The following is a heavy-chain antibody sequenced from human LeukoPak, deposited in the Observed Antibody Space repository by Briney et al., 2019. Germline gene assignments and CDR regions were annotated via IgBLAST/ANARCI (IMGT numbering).Heavy chain of an antibody. D-gene: IGHD6-19*01. Sequence: LSAGSLRLSCAASGFTFSSYWMSWVRQAPGKGLEWVANIKQDGSEKYYMDSVKRRFTISRDNAKTSLYLQMNSLGAEDTAVYYCARDLPHGSGWSWPGGFQHWGQGTLVTVSS. CDR3: ARDLPHGSGWSWPGGFQH. CDR2: IKQDGSEK. J-gene: IGHJ1*01. CDR1: GFTFSSYW. V-gene: IGHV3-7*03.